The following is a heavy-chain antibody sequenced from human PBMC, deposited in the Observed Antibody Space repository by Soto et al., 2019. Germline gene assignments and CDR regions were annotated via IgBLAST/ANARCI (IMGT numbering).Heavy chain of an antibody. CDR3: ARLPSRHLVDY. Sequence: QMQVQESGPGLVKPSETLSLTCTVSGSSISSSGYDWGWIRQPPGKGLEWIGSMYYGVSTYYKPSLKSRVTVSVDASKNQFSLILSSVTAADTAVYYCARLPSRHLVDYWGQGTLVTVSS. CDR1: GSSISSSGYD. V-gene: IGHV4-39*01. D-gene: IGHD3-3*02. J-gene: IGHJ4*02. CDR2: MYYGVST.